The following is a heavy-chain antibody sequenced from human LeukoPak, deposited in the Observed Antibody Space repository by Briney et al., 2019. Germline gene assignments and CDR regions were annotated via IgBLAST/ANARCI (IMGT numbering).Heavy chain of an antibody. CDR2: IYTSGST. D-gene: IGHD3-3*02. CDR1: GGSISSGGYY. CDR3: ARDDLSGYFDY. V-gene: IGHV4-61*02. Sequence: SETLSLTCTVSGGSISSGGYYWSWIRQPAGKGLEWIGRIYTSGSTNYNPSLKSRVTISVDTSKNQFSLKLSSVTAADTAVYYCARDDLSGYFDYWGQGTLVTVSS. J-gene: IGHJ4*02.